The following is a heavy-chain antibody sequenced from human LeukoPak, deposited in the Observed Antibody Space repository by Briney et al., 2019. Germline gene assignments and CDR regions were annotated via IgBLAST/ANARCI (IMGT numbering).Heavy chain of an antibody. D-gene: IGHD3-22*01. CDR1: GFTFSSYG. Sequence: PGGSLRLSWAASGFTFSSYGMHWVRQAPGKGLEWVAFIRYDGSNKYYADSVKGRFTISRDNSKNTLYLQMNSLRAEDTAVYYCAKDIVIRSDYYDSSGPDYWGQGTLVTVSS. CDR3: AKDIVIRSDYYDSSGPDY. CDR2: IRYDGSNK. V-gene: IGHV3-30*02. J-gene: IGHJ4*02.